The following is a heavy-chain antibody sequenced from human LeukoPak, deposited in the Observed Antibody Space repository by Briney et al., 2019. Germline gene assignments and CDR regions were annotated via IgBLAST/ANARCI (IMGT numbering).Heavy chain of an antibody. Sequence: PGGFLRLSCAASGFTFSSYAMSWVRQAPGKGLEWVSAISGSGGSTYYADSVKGRFTISRDNSKNTLYLQMNSLRAEDTAVYYCAKVSKPPYPGYYYGMDVWGQGTTVTVSS. CDR3: AKVSKPPYPGYYYGMDV. CDR1: GFTFSSYA. CDR2: ISGSGGST. V-gene: IGHV3-23*01. D-gene: IGHD5/OR15-5a*01. J-gene: IGHJ6*02.